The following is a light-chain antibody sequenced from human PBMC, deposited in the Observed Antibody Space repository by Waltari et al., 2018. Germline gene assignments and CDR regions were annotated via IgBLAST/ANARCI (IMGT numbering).Light chain of an antibody. J-gene: IGKJ2*01. V-gene: IGKV3-20*01. CDR1: QSVSSNY. CDR3: QQYGSSPVT. CDR2: GAS. Sequence: EIVLTQSPGTLSLSPWERATLSCRATQSVSSNYLAWYQQKPGQAPRLLIYGASSRATGIPDRFSGSGSGTDFSLFISRLEPEDFAVYYCQQYGSSPVTFGQGTKLEIK.